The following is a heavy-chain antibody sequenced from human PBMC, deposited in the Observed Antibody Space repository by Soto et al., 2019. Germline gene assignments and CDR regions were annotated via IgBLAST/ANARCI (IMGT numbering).Heavy chain of an antibody. CDR1: GYTFTGYY. V-gene: IGHV1-2*04. Sequence: GASVKVSCKASGYTFTGYYMHWVRQAPGQGLEWMGWINPNSGGTNYAQKFRGWVTMTRDTSISTAYMELSRLRSDDTAVYYCAREGLYCTNGVCPDPYYYYYGMDVWGQGTTVTVSS. CDR2: INPNSGGT. D-gene: IGHD2-8*01. CDR3: AREGLYCTNGVCPDPYYYYYGMDV. J-gene: IGHJ6*02.